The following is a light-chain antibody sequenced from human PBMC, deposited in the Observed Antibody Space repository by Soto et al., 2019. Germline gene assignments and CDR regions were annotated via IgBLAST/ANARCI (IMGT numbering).Light chain of an antibody. CDR1: QRISNY. V-gene: IGKV1-9*01. Sequence: IRVTRSLSSISASEGHRLTXTCRASQRISNYLAWYQQKPGKAHKNLIYAASNLESGVPSRFSGSGSGTEFTLTISSLQPEDFATYYCQYHNTYPLTFGQGTKVDI. J-gene: IGKJ1*01. CDR3: QYHNTYPLT. CDR2: AAS.